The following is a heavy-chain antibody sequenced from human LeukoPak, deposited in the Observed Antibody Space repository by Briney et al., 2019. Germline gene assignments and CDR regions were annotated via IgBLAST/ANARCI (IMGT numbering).Heavy chain of an antibody. D-gene: IGHD3-10*01. CDR2: IEGDGSST. CDR1: GFAFSNFA. CDR3: ARDPSAFAGYFDF. Sequence: GSLRLSCSASGFAFSNFAMSWVRQAPGKGLVGVSRIEGDGSSTTYADYVKGRFTISRDNAKNTLYLQMNSLRAEDTAVYFCARDPSAFAGYFDFWGQGTLVTASS. V-gene: IGHV3-74*01. J-gene: IGHJ4*02.